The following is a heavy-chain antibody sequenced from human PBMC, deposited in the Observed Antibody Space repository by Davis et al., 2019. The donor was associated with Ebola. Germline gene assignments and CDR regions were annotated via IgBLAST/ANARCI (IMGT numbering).Heavy chain of an antibody. J-gene: IGHJ6*02. CDR2: IYSGGST. CDR3: ARDHLTTVTTGRYYYYGMDV. D-gene: IGHD4-11*01. CDR1: GFTVSSNY. Sequence: GESLKISCAASGFTVSSNYMSWVRQAPGKGLEWVSVIYSGGSTYYADSVKGRFTISRHNSKKTLYLQMNSLIAEDTAVYYCARDHLTTVTTGRYYYYGMDVWGQGTTVTVSS. V-gene: IGHV3-53*04.